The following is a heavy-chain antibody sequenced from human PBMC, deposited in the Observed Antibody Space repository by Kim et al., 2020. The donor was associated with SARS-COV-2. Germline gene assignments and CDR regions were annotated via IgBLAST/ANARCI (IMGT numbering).Heavy chain of an antibody. Sequence: LSLTCAASGFTFSSYDMHWVRQATGKGLEWVSAIGTAGDTYYPGSVKGRFTISRENAKNSLYLQMNSLRAGDTAVYYCARGLGYSYGVDYWGQGTLVTVSS. D-gene: IGHD5-18*01. CDR3: ARGLGYSYGVDY. J-gene: IGHJ4*02. CDR2: IGTAGDT. CDR1: GFTFSSYD. V-gene: IGHV3-13*04.